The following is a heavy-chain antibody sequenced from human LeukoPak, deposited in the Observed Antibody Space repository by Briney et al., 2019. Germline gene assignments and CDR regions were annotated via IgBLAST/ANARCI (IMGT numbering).Heavy chain of an antibody. Sequence: GESLKISCKGSGYSFTNYWIGWVRQMPGKGLEWMGIIYPGDSDTRYSPSFQGQVTISADKSISTAYLQWSSLKASDTAMYYCARHCSGGSCYGRDLDYWGQGTLVTVSS. CDR2: IYPGDSDT. D-gene: IGHD2-15*01. J-gene: IGHJ4*02. CDR1: GYSFTNYW. V-gene: IGHV5-51*01. CDR3: ARHCSGGSCYGRDLDY.